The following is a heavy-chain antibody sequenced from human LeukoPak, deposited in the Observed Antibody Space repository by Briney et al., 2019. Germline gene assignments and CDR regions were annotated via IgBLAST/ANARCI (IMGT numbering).Heavy chain of an antibody. CDR3: ARGGSSWYRRFGY. D-gene: IGHD6-13*01. CDR2: IYYSGST. J-gene: IGHJ4*02. Sequence: SETLSLTCTVSGGSISSYYWSWIRQPPGKGLEWIGYIYYSGSTNYNPSLKSRVTISVDTSKNQFSLKLSSVTAADTAVYYCARGGSSWYRRFGYWGQGTLVTVSS. V-gene: IGHV4-59*01. CDR1: GGSISSYY.